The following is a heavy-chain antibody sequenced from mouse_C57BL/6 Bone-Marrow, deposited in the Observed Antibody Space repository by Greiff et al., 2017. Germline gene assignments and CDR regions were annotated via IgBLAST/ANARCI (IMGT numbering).Heavy chain of an antibody. D-gene: IGHD3-2*02. J-gene: IGHJ4*01. CDR2: IHPNRGST. CDR1: GYTFTSYW. CDR3: AGQLRLPHYYAMDY. Sequence: VQLQQPGAELVKPGASVKWSCKASGYTFTSYWMHWVKQRPGQGLEWIGMIHPNRGSTNYNEKFKSKATLTVDKSSSTAYMQLSSLTSEDSAVYYCAGQLRLPHYYAMDYWGQGTSVTVSS. V-gene: IGHV1-64*01.